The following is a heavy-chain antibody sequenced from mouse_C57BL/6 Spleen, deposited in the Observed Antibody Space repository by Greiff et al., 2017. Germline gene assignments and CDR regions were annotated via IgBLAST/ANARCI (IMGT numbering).Heavy chain of an antibody. J-gene: IGHJ4*01. D-gene: IGHD2-4*01. Sequence: QVQLQQPGAELVKPGASVKMSCKASGYTFTSYWITWVKQRPGQGLEWIGDIYPGSGSTNYNEKFKSKATLTVDTSSSTAYMQLSSLTSEDSAVYYCARGYYDYDEGLDYWGQGTSVTVSS. CDR2: IYPGSGST. CDR1: GYTFTSYW. V-gene: IGHV1-55*01. CDR3: ARGYYDYDEGLDY.